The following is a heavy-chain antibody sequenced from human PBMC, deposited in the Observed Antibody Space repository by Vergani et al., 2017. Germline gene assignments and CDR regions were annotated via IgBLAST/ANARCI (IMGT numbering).Heavy chain of an antibody. D-gene: IGHD2-15*01. J-gene: IGHJ6*03. V-gene: IGHV3-74*03. CDR3: ARGGRYYYYMDV. Sequence: DVHLAESGGGFFQPGGSLRLSCSASGFSFNSYWMHWVRQVPGKGLLWVSRIKSDGSITAYADSVKGRFTISRDNAQNTLYLQRNSLRVEDTGVYYCARGGRYYYYMDVWGKGTTVTVSS. CDR2: IKSDGSIT. CDR1: GFSFNSYW.